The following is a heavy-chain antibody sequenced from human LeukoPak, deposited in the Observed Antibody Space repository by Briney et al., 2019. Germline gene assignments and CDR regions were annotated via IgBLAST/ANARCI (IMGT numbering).Heavy chain of an antibody. Sequence: PGRSLRLSCAASGFTFSSYWMSWVRQAPGRGLEWVANIKRDGSEKYYVDSVKGRFTISRDSAKNSLYLQMNSLRAEDTAVYYCARDTDLDYWGQGTLVTVSS. CDR2: IKRDGSEK. J-gene: IGHJ4*02. D-gene: IGHD4-17*01. CDR3: ARDTDLDY. CDR1: GFTFSSYW. V-gene: IGHV3-7*05.